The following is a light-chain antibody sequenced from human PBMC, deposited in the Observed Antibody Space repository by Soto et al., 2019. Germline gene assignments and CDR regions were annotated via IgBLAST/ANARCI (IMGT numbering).Light chain of an antibody. V-gene: IGKV1-9*01. CDR1: QGISSY. Sequence: DIQLTQSPSFLSASVGDRVTITCRASQGISSYLAWYQQKPGKAPKLLIYAASTLQSGVPSRFSGSGSGTEFTLTISSLQPEDVATYYCQEYNSYPVSFGQGTRLEIK. CDR3: QEYNSYPVS. CDR2: AAS. J-gene: IGKJ5*01.